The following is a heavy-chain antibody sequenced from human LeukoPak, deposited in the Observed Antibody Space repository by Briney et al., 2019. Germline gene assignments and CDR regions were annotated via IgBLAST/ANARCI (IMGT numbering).Heavy chain of an antibody. V-gene: IGHV3-48*03. J-gene: IGHJ6*03. CDR1: GFTFRTYE. CDR2: ISSSGTTM. CDR3: ARVSIAAPRVYYYYMDV. D-gene: IGHD6-6*01. Sequence: PGGSLRLSCVASGFTFRTYEMNWVRQAPGKGLEWVSFISSSGTTMYYADSVQGRFTISRDNTENSLSLQMNSLRAEDTAVYYCARVSIAAPRVYYYYMDVWGKGTTVTVSS.